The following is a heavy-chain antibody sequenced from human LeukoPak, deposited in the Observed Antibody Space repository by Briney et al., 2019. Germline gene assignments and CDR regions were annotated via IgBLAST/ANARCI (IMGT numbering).Heavy chain of an antibody. CDR2: IKQDGSEK. CDR3: ARIFHCSGGSCYSFFDY. Sequence: GGSLRLSCAASGFTFSSYWMSWVRQAPGKGLEGVANIKQDGSEKYYVDSVKGRFTISRDNAKNSLYLQMNSLRAEDTAVYYCARIFHCSGGSCYSFFDYWGQGTLVTVSS. D-gene: IGHD2-15*01. J-gene: IGHJ4*02. CDR1: GFTFSSYW. V-gene: IGHV3-7*01.